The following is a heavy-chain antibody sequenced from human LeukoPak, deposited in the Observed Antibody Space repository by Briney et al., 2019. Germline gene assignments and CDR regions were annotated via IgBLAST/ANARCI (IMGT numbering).Heavy chain of an antibody. J-gene: IGHJ5*02. D-gene: IGHD6-6*01. V-gene: IGHV4-31*03. CDR1: VGSISSGGYY. Sequence: SETLSLTCTVSVGSISSGGYYWSWIRQHPGKGLEWFGYIYYSGSTYYNPSLKSRVTISVDTSKNQFSLKLSSVTAADTAVYYCARDISSRPPNWFDPWGQGTLVTVSS. CDR3: ARDISSRPPNWFDP. CDR2: IYYSGST.